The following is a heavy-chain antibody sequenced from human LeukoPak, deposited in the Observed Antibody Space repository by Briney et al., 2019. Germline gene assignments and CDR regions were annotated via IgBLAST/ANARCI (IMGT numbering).Heavy chain of an antibody. J-gene: IGHJ3*02. CDR3: ARAPRITMIVVVTGNNDAFDI. CDR1: GYTFTSYY. CDR2: INPSGGST. D-gene: IGHD3-22*01. Sequence: ASVKVSCKASGYTFTSYYMHWVRQAPGQGLEWMGIINPSGGSTSYAQKFQGRVTMTRDMSTSTVYMELSSLRSEDTAVYYCARAPRITMIVVVTGNNDAFDIWGQGTMVTVSS. V-gene: IGHV1-46*01.